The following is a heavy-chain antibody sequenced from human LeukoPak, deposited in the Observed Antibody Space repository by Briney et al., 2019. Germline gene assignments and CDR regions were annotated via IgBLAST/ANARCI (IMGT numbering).Heavy chain of an antibody. CDR3: ARGYDSGGSCYRYNWFDP. CDR1: GYTFTGYY. CDR2: INPNSGGT. D-gene: IGHD2-15*01. V-gene: IGHV1-2*02. J-gene: IGHJ5*02. Sequence: GASVRVSCKASGYTFTGYYLHWVRQAPGQGLEWMGWINPNSGGTNYAQKFQGRVTMTRDTSISTAYMELSRLRSDDTAVYYCARGYDSGGSCYRYNWFDPWGQGTLVTVSS.